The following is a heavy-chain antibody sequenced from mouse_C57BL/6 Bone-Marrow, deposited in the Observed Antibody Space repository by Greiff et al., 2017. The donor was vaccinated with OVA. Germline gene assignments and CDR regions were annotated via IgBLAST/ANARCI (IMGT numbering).Heavy chain of an antibody. CDR1: GFNIKDDY. Sequence: EVKVEESGAELVRPGASVKLSCTASGFNIKDDYMHWVKQRPEQGLEWIGWIDPENGDTEYASKFQGKATITADTSSNTAYLQLSSLTSEDTAVYYCTWAYYAMDYWGQGTSVTVSS. CDR2: IDPENGDT. CDR3: TWAYYAMDY. J-gene: IGHJ4*01. V-gene: IGHV14-4*01.